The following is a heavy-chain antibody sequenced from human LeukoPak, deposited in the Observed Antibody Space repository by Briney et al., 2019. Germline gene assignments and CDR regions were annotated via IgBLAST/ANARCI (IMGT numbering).Heavy chain of an antibody. D-gene: IGHD3-22*01. Sequence: SETLSLTCTLSGGSISGYYWSWIRQPPGKGLEWIGYIYYSGSTKYNTSLKSRVTISVDTSKSQFSLWLSSVTAADTAVYYCARGGLENGYHSNDGFDIWGQGTMTVSS. CDR2: IYYSGST. J-gene: IGHJ3*02. V-gene: IGHV4-59*01. CDR3: ARGGLENGYHSNDGFDI. CDR1: GGSISGYY.